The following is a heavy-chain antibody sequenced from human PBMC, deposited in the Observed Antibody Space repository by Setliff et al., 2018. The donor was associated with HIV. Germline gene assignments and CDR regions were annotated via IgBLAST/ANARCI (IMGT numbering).Heavy chain of an antibody. CDR1: GITFINAA. CDR3: AKGFSRIVAVISDY. V-gene: IGHV3-23*03. D-gene: IGHD3-22*01. Sequence: PGGSLRLSCVTSGITFINAAMAWVRQAPGKGPEWISFIYSGSSSAVFADSVKGRFTISRDNSRNTLFLQMNSLRAEDTAIYYCAKGFSRIVAVISDYWGLGTLVTVS. J-gene: IGHJ4*02. CDR2: IYSGSSSA.